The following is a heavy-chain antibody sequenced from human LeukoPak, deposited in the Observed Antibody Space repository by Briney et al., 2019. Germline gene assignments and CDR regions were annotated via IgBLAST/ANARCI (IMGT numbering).Heavy chain of an antibody. J-gene: IGHJ6*02. Sequence: PGGSLRLSCEASGFSFSIYNMNWVRLAPGKGLEWVSSISGSSSHVWYADSVKGRFTSSRDNAKNSLYLQMSSLRVEDTAVYYCARDQYYSDSSGYPYDIWGQGTTVTVSS. CDR2: ISGSSSHV. CDR1: GFSFSIYN. V-gene: IGHV3-21*01. CDR3: ARDQYYSDSSGYPYDI. D-gene: IGHD3-22*01.